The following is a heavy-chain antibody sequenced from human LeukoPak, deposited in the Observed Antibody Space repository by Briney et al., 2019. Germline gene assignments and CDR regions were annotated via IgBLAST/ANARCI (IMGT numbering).Heavy chain of an antibody. Sequence: GSLRLSCAASGFPFSDYYMSWIRQAPGKGLEWVSYISSSGSTIYYADSVKGRFTISRDNAKNSLYLQMNSLRAEDTAVYYCARALDYYYHMDVWGKGTTVTVSS. V-gene: IGHV3-11*01. CDR1: GFPFSDYY. CDR3: ARALDYYYHMDV. J-gene: IGHJ6*03. CDR2: ISSSGSTI.